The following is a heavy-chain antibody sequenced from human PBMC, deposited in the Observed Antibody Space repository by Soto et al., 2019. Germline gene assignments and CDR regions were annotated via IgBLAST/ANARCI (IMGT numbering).Heavy chain of an antibody. V-gene: IGHV4-34*01. CDR1: GGSFSDYI. Sequence: PSETLSLTCDVYGGSFSDYIWTWIRQTPGKGLQWIGQINHSGSANYNPSLKSRVTISVHTSSSQFSLELSSVTAADTAVYYCARVKEYCSSTSCYGNWFDPWGQGTLVTVSS. J-gene: IGHJ5*02. CDR3: ARVKEYCSSTSCYGNWFDP. CDR2: INHSGSA. D-gene: IGHD2-2*01.